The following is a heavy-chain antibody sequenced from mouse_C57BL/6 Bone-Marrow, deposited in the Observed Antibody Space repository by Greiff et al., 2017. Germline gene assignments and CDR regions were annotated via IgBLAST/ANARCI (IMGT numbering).Heavy chain of an antibody. Sequence: QVQLQQPGAELVMPGASVKLSCKASGYTFTSYWMHWVKQRPGQGLEWIGEIDPSDSYTNYNQKFKGKSTLTVDKSSSTSYMQLSSLTSEDSAVYYCSRWDYAMDYWGHGTSVTVSS. J-gene: IGHJ4*01. CDR3: SRWDYAMDY. V-gene: IGHV1-69*01. CDR1: GYTFTSYW. CDR2: IDPSDSYT.